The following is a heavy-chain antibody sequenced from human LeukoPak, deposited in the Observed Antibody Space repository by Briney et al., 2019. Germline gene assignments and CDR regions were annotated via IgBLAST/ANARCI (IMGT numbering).Heavy chain of an antibody. CDR3: AKAVTPAREGELSY. D-gene: IGHD3-16*02. CDR2: MDPNSGNT. J-gene: IGHJ4*02. V-gene: IGHV1-8*03. CDR1: GYTFTSYD. Sequence: ASVKVSCKASGYTFTSYDINWVRQATGQGLEWMGWMDPNSGNTGYAQKFQGRVTITRNTSISTAYMELSSLRTEDTALYYCAKAVTPAREGELSYWGQGTLVTVSS.